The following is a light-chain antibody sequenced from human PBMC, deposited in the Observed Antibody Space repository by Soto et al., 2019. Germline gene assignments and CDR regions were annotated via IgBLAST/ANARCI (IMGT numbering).Light chain of an antibody. CDR1: QSVSSN. CDR2: GAS. V-gene: IGKV3-20*01. CDR3: QQYGSSPIT. Sequence: EIVMTQSPATLSVSPGERATLSCRASQSVSSNLAWYQQKPGQAPRLLIYGASSRATGIPDRFSGSGSGTDFTLTISRPEPEDFAVYYCQQYGSSPITFGQGTRLEIK. J-gene: IGKJ5*01.